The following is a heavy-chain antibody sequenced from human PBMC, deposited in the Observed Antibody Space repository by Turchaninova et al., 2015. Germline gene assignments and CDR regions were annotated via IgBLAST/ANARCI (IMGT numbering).Heavy chain of an antibody. J-gene: IGHJ4*02. V-gene: IGHV4-4*07. Sequence: QVQLRESGPGLVKPSETLSLTCTVSGDSISSSYWNWIRQPAGKGLEWIGRIHTRGSTDYNPSLMSRVTISSDKSKNQFSLKLGAVTAADTAVYYCARDVAAAGWGFDYWGQGTLVTVSS. CDR2: IHTRGST. CDR1: GDSISSSY. D-gene: IGHD6-13*01. CDR3: ARDVAAAGWGFDY.